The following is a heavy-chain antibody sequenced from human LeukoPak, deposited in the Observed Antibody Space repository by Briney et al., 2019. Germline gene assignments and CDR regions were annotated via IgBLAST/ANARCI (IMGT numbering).Heavy chain of an antibody. CDR1: GFTFSDYS. V-gene: IGHV3-11*01. CDR3: ARDRSQYCSSTSCYRRLDY. Sequence: PGGSLRLSCAASGFTFSDYSMSWIRQAPGKGLEWVSYISSSGNTIYYADSVKGRFTISRDNAKNSLYLQMNSLRAEDTAVYYCARDRSQYCSSTSCYRRLDYWGQGTLVTVSS. D-gene: IGHD2-2*01. J-gene: IGHJ4*02. CDR2: ISSSGNTI.